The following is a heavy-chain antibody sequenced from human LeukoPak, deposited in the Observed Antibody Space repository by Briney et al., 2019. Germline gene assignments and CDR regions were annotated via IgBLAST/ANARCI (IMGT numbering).Heavy chain of an antibody. D-gene: IGHD1-7*01. CDR3: ARDRITGTTVGAFDI. J-gene: IGHJ3*02. CDR1: GGSISSGGYS. CDR2: IYHSGST. Sequence: SQTLSLTCAVSGGSISSGGYSWSWIRQPPGKSLEWIGYIYHSGSTYYNPSLKSRVTISVDRSKNQFSLKLSSVTAADTAVYYCARDRITGTTVGAFDIWGQGTMVTVSS. V-gene: IGHV4-30-2*01.